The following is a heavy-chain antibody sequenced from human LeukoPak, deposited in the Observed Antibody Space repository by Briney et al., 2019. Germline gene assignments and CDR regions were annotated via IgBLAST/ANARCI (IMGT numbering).Heavy chain of an antibody. J-gene: IGHJ6*03. D-gene: IGHD6-6*01. Sequence: SVKVSCKASGGTFSSYAISWVRQARGQGLEWMGGIIPIFGTANYAQKFQGRVTITTDESTSTAYMELSSLRSEDTAVYYCASVLISDSRVYQYYYYMDVWGKGTTVTVSS. CDR3: ASVLISDSRVYQYYYYMDV. CDR1: GGTFSSYA. CDR2: IIPIFGTA. V-gene: IGHV1-69*05.